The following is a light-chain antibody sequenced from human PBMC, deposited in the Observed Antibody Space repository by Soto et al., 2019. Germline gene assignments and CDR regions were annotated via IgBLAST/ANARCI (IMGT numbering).Light chain of an antibody. CDR1: SSDVGGYNY. Sequence: QSVLTQPASVSGSPGQSITISCTGTSSDVGGYNYVSWYQHYPGKAPKLMIYDVSNRPSGVSNRFSGSKSGNAASLTISGLQPEDEADYYCGSYTTSNTRQIVFGTGTKVTVL. CDR3: GSYTTSNTRQIV. J-gene: IGLJ1*01. V-gene: IGLV2-14*03. CDR2: DVS.